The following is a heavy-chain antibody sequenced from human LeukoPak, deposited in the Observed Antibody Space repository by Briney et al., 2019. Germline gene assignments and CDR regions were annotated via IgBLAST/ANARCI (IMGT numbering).Heavy chain of an antibody. CDR1: GFTLSNYY. CDR2: IPGTDANT. V-gene: IGHV3-23*01. J-gene: IGHJ4*02. CDR3: AKVPMTSSTYYFDS. Sequence: GGSLRLSCTASGFTLSNYYMGWVRQAPGKGLEWVSVIPGTDANTYYVNSVKGRFTVSRDNSRNTLYLQMSSLRAEDTALYYCAKVPMTSSTYYFDSWGQGTLVTVSS.